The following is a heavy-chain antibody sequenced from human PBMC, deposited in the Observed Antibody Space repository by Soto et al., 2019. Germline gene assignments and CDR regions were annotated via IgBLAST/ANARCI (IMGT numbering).Heavy chain of an antibody. Sequence: GGSLRLSCAASGFTFSSYAMSWVRQAPGKGLEWVSAISGSGGSTYYADSVKGRFTISRDNSKNTLYLQMNSLRAEDTAVYYCAKDLPPFVLAVANNFDFSGQGTLLSVSS. J-gene: IGHJ4*02. CDR3: AKDLPPFVLAVANNFDF. V-gene: IGHV3-23*01. CDR1: GFTFSSYA. D-gene: IGHD6-19*01. CDR2: ISGSGGST.